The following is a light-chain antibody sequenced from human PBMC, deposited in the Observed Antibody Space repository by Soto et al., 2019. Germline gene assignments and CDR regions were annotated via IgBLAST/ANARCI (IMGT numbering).Light chain of an antibody. CDR1: QSVSTN. J-gene: IGKJ1*01. Sequence: EIVMTQSPATLSGSPGERATLSCRASQSVSTNLAWYQQKPGQAPRLLIYGASTRATGIPARFSASGSATEFPLPISSQQSDDFAVSYCQHYTNRPPWTFCQGPKV. CDR3: QHYTNRPPWT. V-gene: IGKV3-15*01. CDR2: GAS.